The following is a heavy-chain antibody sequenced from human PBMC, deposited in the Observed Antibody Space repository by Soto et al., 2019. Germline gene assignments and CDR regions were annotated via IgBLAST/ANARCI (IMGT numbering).Heavy chain of an antibody. D-gene: IGHD4-17*01. CDR1: GGSISSYY. V-gene: IGHV4-59*08. Sequence: SETLSLTCTVSGGSISSYYWSWIRQPPGKGLEWIGYIYYSGSTNYNPSLKSRVTISVDTSKNQFSLKLSSVAAADTAVYYCARQYGDSFDYWGQGTLVTVSS. CDR3: ARQYGDSFDY. CDR2: IYYSGST. J-gene: IGHJ4*02.